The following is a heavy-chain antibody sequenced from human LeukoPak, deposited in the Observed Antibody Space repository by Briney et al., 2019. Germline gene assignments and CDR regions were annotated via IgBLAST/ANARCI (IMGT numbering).Heavy chain of an antibody. CDR1: GGTFSSYA. D-gene: IGHD2-15*01. J-gene: IGHJ3*02. CDR2: IIPILGIA. CDR3: ARWYSGAHAFDI. V-gene: IGHV1-69*04. Sequence: ASVKVSCKASGGTFSSYAISWVRQAPGQGLEWMGRIIPILGIANYAQKFQGRVTITADKSTSTAYMELSSLRSEDTAVYYCARWYSGAHAFDIWGQGTMVTVSS.